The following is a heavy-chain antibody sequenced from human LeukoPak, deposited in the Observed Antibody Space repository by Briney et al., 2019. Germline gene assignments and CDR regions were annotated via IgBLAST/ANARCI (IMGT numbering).Heavy chain of an antibody. D-gene: IGHD1-1*01. Sequence: GASVKVSCKASGGTFSSYAISWVRQAPGQGLEWMGGIIPIFGTANYAQKFQGRVTITADESTSTAYMELSSLRSEDTAVYYCARAFPGRGTEFDYWGQGTLVTVSS. CDR2: IIPIFGTA. V-gene: IGHV1-69*13. CDR3: ARAFPGRGTEFDY. CDR1: GGTFSSYA. J-gene: IGHJ4*02.